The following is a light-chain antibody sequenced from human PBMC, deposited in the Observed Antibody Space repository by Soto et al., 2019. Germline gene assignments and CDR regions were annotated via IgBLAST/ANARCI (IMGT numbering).Light chain of an antibody. CDR1: HSVNSH. CDR2: GAS. V-gene: IGKV3-15*01. J-gene: IGKJ4*01. CDR3: QQRYVWLT. Sequence: IIMTHSPATLSVSPFERVTLSCRTSHSVNSHVAWYQQKPGQAPRLLLYGASTRATGIPVRFSGSGSGTDFTLTISSLEPEDSAVYYCQQRYVWLTFGGGTKVDIK.